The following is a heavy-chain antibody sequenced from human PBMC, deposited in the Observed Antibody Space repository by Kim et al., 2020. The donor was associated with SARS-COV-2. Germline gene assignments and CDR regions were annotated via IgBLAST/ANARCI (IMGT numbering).Heavy chain of an antibody. CDR3: ATEGHITYYFHS. D-gene: IGHD3-10*01. J-gene: IGHJ4*02. CDR1: GGSISSNNW. CDR2: IYHSGSA. Sequence: SETLSLTCAVSGGSISSNNWWNWVRQPPGKGLEWIGEIYHSGSANYNPSLKSRVTMSLDKSKNQFSLKLTSVTAADTAVYYCATEGHITYYFHSWGQGTLVTVSS. V-gene: IGHV4-4*02.